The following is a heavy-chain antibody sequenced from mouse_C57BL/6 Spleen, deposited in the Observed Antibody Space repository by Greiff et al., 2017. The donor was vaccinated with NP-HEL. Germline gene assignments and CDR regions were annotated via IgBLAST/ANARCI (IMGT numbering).Heavy chain of an antibody. D-gene: IGHD2-1*01. Sequence: VQLQQSGAELVKPGASVKLSCKASGYTFTEYTIHWVKQRSGQGLEWIGWFYPGSGSIKYNEKFKDKATLTADTSSSTVYMELSSLTSEDTAVYVGARHWPPLYYRNSAWFAYWGQGTLVTVSA. J-gene: IGHJ3*01. CDR1: GYTFTEYT. CDR3: ARHWPPLYYRNSAWFAY. V-gene: IGHV1-62-2*01. CDR2: FYPGSGSI.